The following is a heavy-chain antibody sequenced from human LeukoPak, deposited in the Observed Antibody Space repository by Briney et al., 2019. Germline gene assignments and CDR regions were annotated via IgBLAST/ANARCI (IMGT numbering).Heavy chain of an antibody. V-gene: IGHV4-59*01. J-gene: IGHJ4*02. CDR1: GGSISSYY. Sequence: SETLSLTCTVSGGSISSYYWSWIRQPPGKGLEWIGYIHYSGSTNYNPSLKSRVVISVDTSKNQFSLKLSSVTAADTAVYYCARGSGAFDYWGQGTLVTVSS. CDR2: IHYSGST. CDR3: ARGSGAFDY.